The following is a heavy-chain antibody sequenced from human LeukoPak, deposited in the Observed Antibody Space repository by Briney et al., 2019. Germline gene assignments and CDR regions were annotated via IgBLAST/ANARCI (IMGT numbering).Heavy chain of an antibody. CDR2: ISYDGSNK. CDR1: GFTFSSYG. J-gene: IGHJ4*02. CDR3: ARQDGLFDY. Sequence: GRSLRLSCAASGFTFSSYGMHWVRQAPGKGLEWVAVISYDGSNKYYADSVKGRFTISRDNSKNTLYLQMNSLRAEDTAVYYCARQDGLFDYWGQGTLVTVSS. V-gene: IGHV3-30*03.